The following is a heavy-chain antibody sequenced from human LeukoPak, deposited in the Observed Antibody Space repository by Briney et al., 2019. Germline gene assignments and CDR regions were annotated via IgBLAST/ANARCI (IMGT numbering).Heavy chain of an antibody. Sequence: GGSLRLSCVASGFTLSSYAMAWVRQAPGKGLEWVSLMTISDSTTYYPDAVEGRFTISRDNSKNTLYLQMNSLRAEDTAVYYCAASRGVKPTYYYYMDVWGKGTTVTVSS. CDR3: AASRGVKPTYYYYMDV. CDR2: MTISDSTT. D-gene: IGHD3-10*01. J-gene: IGHJ6*03. CDR1: GFTLSSYA. V-gene: IGHV3-23*01.